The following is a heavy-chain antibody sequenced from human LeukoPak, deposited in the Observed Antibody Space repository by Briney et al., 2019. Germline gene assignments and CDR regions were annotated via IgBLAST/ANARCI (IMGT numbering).Heavy chain of an antibody. CDR3: ARAAGSWYLGWFDP. J-gene: IGHJ5*02. D-gene: IGHD6-13*01. CDR2: INHSGST. V-gene: IGHV4-34*01. CDR1: GGSFSGYY. Sequence: SQTLSLTCAVYGGSFSGYYWSWIRQPPGKGLEWIGEINHSGSTNYNPSLKSRVTISVDTSKNQFSLKLSSVTAADTAVYYCARAAGSWYLGWFDPWGQGTLVTVSS.